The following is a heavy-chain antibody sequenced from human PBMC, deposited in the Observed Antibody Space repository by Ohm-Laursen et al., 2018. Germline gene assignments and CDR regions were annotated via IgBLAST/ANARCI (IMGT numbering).Heavy chain of an antibody. D-gene: IGHD5-18*01. V-gene: IGHV1-2*02. CDR3: AREDEDTAMASLDY. J-gene: IGHJ4*02. CDR2: INPNSGGT. Sequence: ASVKVSCKASGYTFTGYYMHWVRQAPGQGLEWMGWINPNSGGTNYAQKFQGRVTMTRDTSISTAYMELSRLRSDDTAVYYCAREDEDTAMASLDYWGQGTLVTVSS. CDR1: GYTFTGYY.